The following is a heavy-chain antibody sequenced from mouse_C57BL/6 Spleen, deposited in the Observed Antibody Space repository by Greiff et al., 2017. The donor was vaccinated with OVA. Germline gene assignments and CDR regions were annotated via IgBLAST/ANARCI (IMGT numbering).Heavy chain of an antibody. CDR3: ARMDGSSYFDY. D-gene: IGHD1-1*01. CDR2: IYPGAGDT. CDR1: GYAFSSSW. Sequence: QVQLQQSGPELVKPGASVKISCKASGYAFSSSWMNWVKQRPGKGLEWIGRIYPGAGDTTYNGQFKGTATLTADKSSSTAYMQLSSLTSEDSAVYVCARMDGSSYFDYWGQGTTLTVSS. V-gene: IGHV1-82*01. J-gene: IGHJ2*01.